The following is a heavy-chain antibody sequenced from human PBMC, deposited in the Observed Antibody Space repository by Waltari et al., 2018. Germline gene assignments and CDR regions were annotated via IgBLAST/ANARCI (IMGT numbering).Heavy chain of an antibody. CDR3: AREWGVMVGTAGYYFDY. D-gene: IGHD3-9*01. V-gene: IGHV3-21*01. J-gene: IGHJ4*02. CDR1: GFTFSSYT. Sequence: EVQLVGSGGGLVKPGGSLRLSCAASGFTFSSYTMNWVRQAPGKGLEWVSSISRGSSYIFYADSGKGRFTISRDNAKNSLYLQMNSRRVEDTAVYYCAREWGVMVGTAGYYFDYWGQGSLVTVSS. CDR2: ISRGSSYI.